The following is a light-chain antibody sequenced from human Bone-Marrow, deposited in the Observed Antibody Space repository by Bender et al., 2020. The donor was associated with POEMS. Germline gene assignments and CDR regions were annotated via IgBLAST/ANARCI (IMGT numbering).Light chain of an antibody. CDR2: DDS. J-gene: IGLJ3*02. CDR3: QTYDRDTAYVM. V-gene: IGLV3-21*03. Sequence: SYVLTQPPSMSVAPGKTARITCGGNNIGSKSVHWYQQKPGQAPVVVVYDDSARPSGIPERFSGSNSADTATLTISGTQAMDEADYYCQTYDRDTAYVMFAGGTKLTVL. CDR1: NIGSKS.